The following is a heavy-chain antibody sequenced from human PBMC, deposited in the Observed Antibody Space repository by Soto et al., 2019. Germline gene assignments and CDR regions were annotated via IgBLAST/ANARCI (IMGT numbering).Heavy chain of an antibody. J-gene: IGHJ4*02. CDR1: GASIGSYY. CDR3: ARVGWTTVGYYFDY. CDR2: IHYSGST. D-gene: IGHD4-17*01. Sequence: SETLSLTCTVSGASIGSYYWSWIRQPPGKGLEWIGYIHYSGSTKYNPSLKSRVTISIDTSKNQFSLKLSSVTAADTAVYYCARVGWTTVGYYFDYWGQGALVTVSS. V-gene: IGHV4-59*01.